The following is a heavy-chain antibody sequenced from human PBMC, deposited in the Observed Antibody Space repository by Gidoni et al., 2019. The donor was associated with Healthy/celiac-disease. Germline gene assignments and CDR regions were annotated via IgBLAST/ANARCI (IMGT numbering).Heavy chain of an antibody. CDR3: ATVSWINYDYVWGSYNY. Sequence: QVQLVQSGAAVKNPGASVKVSCKVSGYTLTELSMHWVRQAPGKGLEWMGGFDPEDGETIYAQKFQGRVTMTEDTSTDTAYMELSSLRSEDTAVYYCATVSWINYDYVWGSYNYWGQGTLVTVSS. V-gene: IGHV1-24*01. CDR1: GYTLTELS. CDR2: FDPEDGET. D-gene: IGHD3-16*01. J-gene: IGHJ4*02.